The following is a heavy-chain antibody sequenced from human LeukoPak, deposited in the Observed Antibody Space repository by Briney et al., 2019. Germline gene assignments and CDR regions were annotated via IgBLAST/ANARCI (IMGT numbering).Heavy chain of an antibody. CDR1: GGSISSGDYY. J-gene: IGHJ3*02. V-gene: IGHV4-30-4*01. D-gene: IGHD3-10*01. CDR3: ARDSPKRVHAFDI. Sequence: SETLSLTCTVSGGSISSGDYYWSWIRQPPGKGLEWIGYIYYSGSTYYNPSLKSRVTISVDTSKNQFSLKLSSVTAADTAVYYCARDSPKRVHAFDIWDQGTMVTVSS. CDR2: IYYSGST.